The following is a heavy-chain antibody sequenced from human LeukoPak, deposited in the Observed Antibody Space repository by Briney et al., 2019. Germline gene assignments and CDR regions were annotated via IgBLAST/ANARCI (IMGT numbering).Heavy chain of an antibody. CDR2: IYYSGST. V-gene: IGHV4-39*07. D-gene: IGHD3-22*01. Sequence: SETLSLTCTVSGGSISSSSYYWGWIRQPPGKGLEWIGSIYYSGSTYYNPSLKSRVTISVDTSKNQFSLKLSSVTAADTAVYYCATDSWSRDAFDIWGQGTMVTVSS. J-gene: IGHJ3*02. CDR1: GGSISSSSYY. CDR3: ATDSWSRDAFDI.